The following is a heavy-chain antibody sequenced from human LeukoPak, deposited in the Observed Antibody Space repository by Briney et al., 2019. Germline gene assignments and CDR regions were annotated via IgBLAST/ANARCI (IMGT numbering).Heavy chain of an antibody. CDR3: ARAGSRLTGNFDY. CDR1: GYTFTGYY. CDR2: INPNSGGT. V-gene: IGHV1-2*06. J-gene: IGHJ4*02. Sequence: ASAKVSCKASGYTFTGYYMHWVRQAPGQGLEWMGRINPNSGGTNYAQKFQGRVTMTRDTSISTAYMELSRLRSDDTAVYYCARAGSRLTGNFDYWGQGTLVTVSS. D-gene: IGHD2-8*02.